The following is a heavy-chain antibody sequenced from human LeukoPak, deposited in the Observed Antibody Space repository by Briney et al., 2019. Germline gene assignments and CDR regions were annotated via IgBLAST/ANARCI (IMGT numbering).Heavy chain of an antibody. J-gene: IGHJ4*02. CDR2: ISYDGSNK. CDR1: GFIFSSYA. D-gene: IGHD1-1*01. CDR3: AREAGTQSEGD. Sequence: PGRSLRLSCAASGFIFSSYAMHWVRQAPGKGLEWVAVISYDGSNKYYADSVKGRFTISRDNSKNTLYLQMNSLRAEDTAVYYCAREAGTQSEGDWGQGTLVTVSS. V-gene: IGHV3-30-3*01.